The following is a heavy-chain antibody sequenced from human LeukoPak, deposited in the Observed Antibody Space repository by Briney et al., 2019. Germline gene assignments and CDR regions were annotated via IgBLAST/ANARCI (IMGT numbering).Heavy chain of an antibody. CDR1: GYTFTGYY. D-gene: IGHD3-16*01. Sequence: ASVKVSCKASGYTFTGYYMHWVRQAPGQGLEWMGWINPNSGGTNYAQNFQGRVTMTRDTSISSAYMELSRLRSDDTAVYYCARVASRGDNFDYWGQGTLVTVSS. CDR2: INPNSGGT. J-gene: IGHJ4*02. V-gene: IGHV1-2*02. CDR3: ARVASRGDNFDY.